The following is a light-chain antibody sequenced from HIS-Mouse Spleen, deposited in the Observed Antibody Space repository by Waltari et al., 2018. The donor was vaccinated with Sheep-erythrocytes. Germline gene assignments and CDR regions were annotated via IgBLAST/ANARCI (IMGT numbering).Light chain of an antibody. J-gene: IGLJ2*01. CDR1: SRDVGGYNY. Sequence: QSALTQPASVSGSPGQSITIPCTGTSRDVGGYNYVSLYQQHPGKAPKLMIYEVSNRPSGVSNRFSGSKSGNTASLTISGLQAEDEADYYCSSYTSSSTPVVFGGGTKLTVL. CDR3: SSYTSSSTPVV. CDR2: EVS. V-gene: IGLV2-14*01.